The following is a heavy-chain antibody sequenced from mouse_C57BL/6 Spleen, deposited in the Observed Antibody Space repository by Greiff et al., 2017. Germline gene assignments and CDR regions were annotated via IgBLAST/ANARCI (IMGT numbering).Heavy chain of an antibody. D-gene: IGHD2-4*01. CDR1: GYTFTSYW. CDR3: ARHDYDGDWYFDV. V-gene: IGHV1-61*01. J-gene: IGHJ1*03. Sequence: VQLQQPGAELVRPGSSVKLSCKASGYTFTSYWMDWVKQRPGQGLEWIGNIYPSDSETHYNQKFKDKATLTVDKSSSTAFMQLSSLTSEDSAVYYCARHDYDGDWYFDVWGTGTTVTVSS. CDR2: IYPSDSET.